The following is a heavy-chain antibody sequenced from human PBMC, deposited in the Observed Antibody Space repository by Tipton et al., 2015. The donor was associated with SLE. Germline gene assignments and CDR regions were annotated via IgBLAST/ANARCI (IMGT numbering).Heavy chain of an antibody. D-gene: IGHD1-26*01. J-gene: IGHJ6*02. CDR3: ARDLLPGYYGMDV. Sequence: SLRLSCAASGFTFSPYWMLWVRQAPGKGLEWVAVISYDGSNKYYADSVKGRFAISRDNSKNTLYLQMNSLRAEDTAVYYCARDLLPGYYGMDVWGQGTTVTVSS. V-gene: IGHV3-30*09. CDR2: ISYDGSNK. CDR1: GFTFSPYW.